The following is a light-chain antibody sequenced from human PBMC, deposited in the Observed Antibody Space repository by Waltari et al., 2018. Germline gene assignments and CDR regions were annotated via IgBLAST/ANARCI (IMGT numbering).Light chain of an antibody. CDR1: NLGNQY. J-gene: IGLJ2*01. CDR3: QAWDTTTVV. V-gene: IGLV3-1*01. CDR2: YVS. Sequence: SYELTQPPSVSVSPGQTASITCSGDNLGNQYASWYQQKPGQSPVLVIYYVSKRPSGIPERFSGSNSGNTATLTISGTQAMDEADYYCQAWDTTTVVFGGGTKVTVL.